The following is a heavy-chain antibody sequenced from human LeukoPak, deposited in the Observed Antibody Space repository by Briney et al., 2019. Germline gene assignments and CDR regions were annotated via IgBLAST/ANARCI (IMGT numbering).Heavy chain of an antibody. D-gene: IGHD7-27*01. Sequence: GGSLRLSCAASGFTFRDFWMHWVRQAPGQGPMWVSRMSPDGSDTYYADSVKGRFTISRDNAENTMFLQMSSLRAEDTAVYYCARDMWGTFDYWGQGALVTVSS. CDR3: ARDMWGTFDY. CDR1: GFTFRDFW. V-gene: IGHV3-74*01. J-gene: IGHJ4*01. CDR2: MSPDGSDT.